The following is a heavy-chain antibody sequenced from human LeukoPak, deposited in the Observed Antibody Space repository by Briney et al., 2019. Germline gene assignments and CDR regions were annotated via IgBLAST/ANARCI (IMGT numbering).Heavy chain of an antibody. D-gene: IGHD1-26*01. CDR1: GGSFSGYY. J-gene: IGHJ4*02. Sequence: SETLSLTCAVYGGSFSGYYWSWIRQPPGKGLEWIGEINHSGSTNYNPSLKSRVTISVDTSKNQFSLKLSSVTAADTAVYYCARGKRGGSYSDYWGQGTLVTVSP. CDR3: ARGKRGGSYSDY. V-gene: IGHV4-34*01. CDR2: INHSGST.